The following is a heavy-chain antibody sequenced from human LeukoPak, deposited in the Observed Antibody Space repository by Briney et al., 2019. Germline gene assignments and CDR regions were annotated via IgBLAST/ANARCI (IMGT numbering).Heavy chain of an antibody. V-gene: IGHV3-30*02. J-gene: IGHJ2*01. CDR2: IRYGGSNT. Sequence: GGSLRLSCAASGFTFSSYGMHWVRQAPGKGLDWVAFIRYGGSNTYYVDSVKGRFTISRDNSKDTLYLQMNSPRPEDTAIYYCAKDHLFYGDYQGGYFDLWGRGTLVTVSS. CDR1: GFTFSSYG. D-gene: IGHD4-17*01. CDR3: AKDHLFYGDYQGGYFDL.